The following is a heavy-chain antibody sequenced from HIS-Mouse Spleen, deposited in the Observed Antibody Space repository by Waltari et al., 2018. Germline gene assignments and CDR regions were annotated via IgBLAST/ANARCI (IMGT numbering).Heavy chain of an antibody. CDR1: GYTFTGYY. CDR3: ARDSPTQLGGDAFDI. Sequence: QVQLVQSGAEVKKPGASVKVSCKASGYTFTGYYMHWVRQAHGQGLEWMGWSNPNSGGTNDAQKFQGRVTMTRDTSISTAYMELSRLRSDDTAVYYCARDSPTQLGGDAFDIWGQGTMVTVSS. CDR2: SNPNSGGT. D-gene: IGHD3-10*01. V-gene: IGHV1-2*02. J-gene: IGHJ3*02.